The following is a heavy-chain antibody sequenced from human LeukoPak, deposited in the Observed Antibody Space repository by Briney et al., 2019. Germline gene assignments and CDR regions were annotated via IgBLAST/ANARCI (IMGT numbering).Heavy chain of an antibody. V-gene: IGHV4-59*01. CDR3: AREPLRAESRWFDP. CDR2: IYYSGST. Sequence: SETLSLTCPVSGGSISSYCWSWIRQPPGKGLEWIGYIYYSGSTNYNPSLKSRVTISVDTSKNQFSLKLSSVTAADTAVYYCAREPLRAESRWFDPWGQGILVTVSS. D-gene: IGHD1-26*01. CDR1: GGSISSYC. J-gene: IGHJ5*02.